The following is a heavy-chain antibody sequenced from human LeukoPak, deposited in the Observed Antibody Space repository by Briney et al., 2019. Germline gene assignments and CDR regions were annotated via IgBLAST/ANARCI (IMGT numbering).Heavy chain of an antibody. CDR1: GYSFTTYW. D-gene: IGHD1-1*01. V-gene: IGHV5-51*01. CDR3: ARRLTTEETFDY. J-gene: IGHJ4*02. CDR2: IDPGDSDT. Sequence: GDSLKISCKGSGYSFTTYWIGWVRQMPGKGLEWMGIIDPGDSDTKYSPSFQGQITISADKSISTAYLQWNSLKASDTAMYYCARRLTTEETFDYWGQGTLVTVSS.